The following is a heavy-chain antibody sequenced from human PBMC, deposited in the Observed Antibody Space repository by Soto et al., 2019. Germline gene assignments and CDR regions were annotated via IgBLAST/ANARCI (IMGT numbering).Heavy chain of an antibody. CDR1: GFTFSSYG. CDR2: ISYDGSNK. V-gene: IGHV3-30*18. CDR3: AKDQYCSSTSCYYYYGMDV. D-gene: IGHD2-2*01. J-gene: IGHJ6*02. Sequence: PGGSLRLSCAASGFTFSSYGMHWVRQAPGKGLEWVAVISYDGSNKYYADSVKGRFTISRDNSKNTLYLQMNSLRAEDTAVYYCAKDQYCSSTSCYYYYGMDVWGQGTTVTVS.